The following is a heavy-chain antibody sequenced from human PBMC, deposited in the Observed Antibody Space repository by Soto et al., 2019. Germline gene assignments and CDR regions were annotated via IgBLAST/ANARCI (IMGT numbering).Heavy chain of an antibody. V-gene: IGHV4-4*02. J-gene: IGHJ4*02. D-gene: IGHD2-15*01. CDR2: IDHSGTT. CDR3: ARHVAVPRTRGIGY. CDR1: GGSISDNW. Sequence: QVQLQESGPGLVKPSGTLSLTCAVAGGSISDNWWSWVRQAPGKGMEWIGDIDHSGTTYYNPSLKARLIILVDKSASQTSPTLSSVTAADTAVYSCARHVAVPRTRGIGYWGQGALLAVSS.